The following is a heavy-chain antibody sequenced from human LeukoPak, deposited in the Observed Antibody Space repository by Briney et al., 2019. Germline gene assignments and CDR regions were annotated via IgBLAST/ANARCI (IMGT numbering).Heavy chain of an antibody. Sequence: ASVKVSCKASGYTFTSYGISWVRQAPGQGLEWMGWISGYNGNTNYAQKLQGRVTMTTDTSTSTAYMELRSLRSDDTAVYYCARVFLRGTPFDPWGQGTLVTVSS. J-gene: IGHJ5*02. D-gene: IGHD5-12*01. CDR1: GYTFTSYG. CDR3: ARVFLRGTPFDP. V-gene: IGHV1-18*01. CDR2: ISGYNGNT.